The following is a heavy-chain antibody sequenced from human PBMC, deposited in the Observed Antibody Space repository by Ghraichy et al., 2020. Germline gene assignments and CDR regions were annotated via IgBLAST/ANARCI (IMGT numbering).Heavy chain of an antibody. CDR3: AKDRYDFWSGSENYYHYYMDV. V-gene: IGHV3-23*01. Sequence: GESLNISCAASGFTFKNYAMSWVRQAPGKGLEWVSSISGGGRSTDYADSVKGRFTISRDNSGNTLYLQMNSLRVEDTALYYCAKDRYDFWSGSENYYHYYMDVWGKGTTVTVSS. CDR1: GFTFKNYA. CDR2: ISGGGRST. D-gene: IGHD3-3*01. J-gene: IGHJ6*03.